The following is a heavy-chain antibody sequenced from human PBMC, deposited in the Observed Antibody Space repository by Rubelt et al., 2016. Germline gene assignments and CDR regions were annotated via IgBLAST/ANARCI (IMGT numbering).Heavy chain of an antibody. D-gene: IGHD3-22*01. Sequence: GKGLEWVGFIRGKAYGGTTEYAASVKGRFTISRHDSNSIAYLQMNSLKTEDTAVYYCTRDLKYYDSSGFPTVSDYWGQGPWSPSPQ. CDR2: IRGKAYGGTT. V-gene: IGHV3-49*02. CDR3: TRDLKYYDSSGFPTVSDY. J-gene: IGHJ4*02.